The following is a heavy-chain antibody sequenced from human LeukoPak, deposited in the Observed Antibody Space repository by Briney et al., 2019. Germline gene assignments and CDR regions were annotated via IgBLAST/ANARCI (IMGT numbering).Heavy chain of an antibody. J-gene: IGHJ5*02. V-gene: IGHV3-48*03. Sequence: PGGSLRLSCAVSGFTFSSYDMNWVRQAPGKGLEWVSSISSGGYTIYYADSVKGRFTISRDNAKNSLFLQMNSLRAEDTAVYYCARVRGYSGYVLGYWLDPWGQGTLVTVSS. D-gene: IGHD5-12*01. CDR1: GFTFSSYD. CDR3: ARVRGYSGYVLGYWLDP. CDR2: ISSGGYTI.